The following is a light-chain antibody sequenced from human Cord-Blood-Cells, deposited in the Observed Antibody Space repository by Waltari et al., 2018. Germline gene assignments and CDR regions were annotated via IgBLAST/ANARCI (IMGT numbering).Light chain of an antibody. CDR3: SSYTSSSPDVV. J-gene: IGLJ2*01. CDR2: DVS. CDR1: SSDVGGYNY. V-gene: IGLV2-14*01. Sequence: QSALTQPASVSGSPGQSITISCTGTSSDVGGYNYVSWYQQHPGKAPKLMIYDVSHRPSGVSNRFSGSKSGNTASLTISGLQAEDEADYYCSSYTSSSPDVVFGGGTKLTVL.